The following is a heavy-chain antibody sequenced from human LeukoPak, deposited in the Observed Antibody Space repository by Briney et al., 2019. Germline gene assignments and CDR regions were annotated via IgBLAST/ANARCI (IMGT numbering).Heavy chain of an antibody. Sequence: GGSLRLSCAASGFTFSSYAMHWVRQAPGKGLEWVAVISYDGSNKYYADSVKGRFTISRDNSKNTLYLQMNSLRAEDTAVYYCAREGQKGYSSGWPGRYFDYWGQGTLVTVSS. CDR3: AREGQKGYSSGWPGRYFDY. J-gene: IGHJ4*02. V-gene: IGHV3-30-3*01. D-gene: IGHD6-19*01. CDR1: GFTFSSYA. CDR2: ISYDGSNK.